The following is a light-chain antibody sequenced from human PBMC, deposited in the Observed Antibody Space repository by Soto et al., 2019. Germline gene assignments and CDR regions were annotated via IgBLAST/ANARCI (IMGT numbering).Light chain of an antibody. CDR2: IND. CDR3: AAWDESLNAL. Sequence: QSVLTQPPSVSAAPVQRVSISCSGSSSNIGDNPVNWYQQLPGAAPKLLIYINDQRPSGVPDRFSGSKSGTSASLAISGLQPEDEADYYCAAWDESLNALFGTGTKVTVL. CDR1: SSNIGDNP. J-gene: IGLJ1*01. V-gene: IGLV1-44*01.